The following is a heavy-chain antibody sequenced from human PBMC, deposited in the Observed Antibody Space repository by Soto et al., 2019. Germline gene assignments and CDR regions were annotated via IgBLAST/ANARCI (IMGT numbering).Heavy chain of an antibody. CDR1: GYTFLHYF. Sequence: ADSVKGSCEAFGYTFLHYFIHWVRQAPGQGLGWMGIISRRHRSTSYAQKLQDRLSVTKDPSSTTIYMELRSLRSEDTAVYYCAIEVYACGAVCPYYMDDWGQVTPVAVS. D-gene: IGHD2-8*01. CDR3: AIEVYACGAVCPYYMDD. CDR2: ISRRHRST. V-gene: IGHV1-46*01. J-gene: IGHJ4*02.